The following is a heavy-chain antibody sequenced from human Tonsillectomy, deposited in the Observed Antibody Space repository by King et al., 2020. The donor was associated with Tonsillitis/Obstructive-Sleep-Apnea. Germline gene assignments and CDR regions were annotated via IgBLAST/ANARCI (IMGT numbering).Heavy chain of an antibody. V-gene: IGHV4-59*08. J-gene: IGHJ4*02. CDR2: IYYSGST. D-gene: IGHD3-22*01. CDR3: ARRPRDSSGYYFDY. Sequence: QLQESGPGLVEPSETLSLTCTVSGGSISSYYWSWIRQPPGKGLEWIGYIYYSGSTNYNPSLKSRVTISVDTSKNQFSLKLSSVTAADTAVYYCARRPRDSSGYYFDYWGQGTLVTVSS. CDR1: GGSISSYY.